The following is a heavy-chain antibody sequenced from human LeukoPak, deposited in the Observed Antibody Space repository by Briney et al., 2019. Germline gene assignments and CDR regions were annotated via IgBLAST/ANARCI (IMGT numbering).Heavy chain of an antibody. J-gene: IGHJ4*02. CDR1: GGSISSSSYY. CDR3: ARYIPARPGFDY. Sequence: SETLSLTCTVSGGSISSSSYYWGWIRQPPGKGLEWIGSIYYSGSTYYNPSLKSRVTMSVDTSKNQFSLKLSSVTVADTAVYYCARYIPARPGFDYWGQGTLVTVSS. D-gene: IGHD6-6*01. V-gene: IGHV4-39*07. CDR2: IYYSGST.